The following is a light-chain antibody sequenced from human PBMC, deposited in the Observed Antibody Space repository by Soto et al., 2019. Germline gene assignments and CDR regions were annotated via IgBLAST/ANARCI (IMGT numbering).Light chain of an antibody. CDR2: GIS. Sequence: ELVIAQSPATLSVSPGERATLSCRASQSVTSNYLAWYQQKPGQAPRLLIYGISTRATGVPDRFSGSGSGTDFTLTISRLEPEDFAAYYCQQYGSSPSTFGQGTRLEIK. V-gene: IGKV3-20*01. J-gene: IGKJ5*01. CDR1: QSVTSNY. CDR3: QQYGSSPST.